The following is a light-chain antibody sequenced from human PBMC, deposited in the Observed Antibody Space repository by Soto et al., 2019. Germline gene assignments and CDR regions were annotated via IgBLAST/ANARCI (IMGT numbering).Light chain of an antibody. CDR1: SSDVGSYNF. Sequence: QSALTQAASVSGSPGQSITVSCTGISSDVGSYNFVSWYQQYSGKAPKLIVYEVTKRPSGVSNRFSGSKSGDTASLTISGPQAEDEADYYCCSYFPTTPYVFGTGTKVTVL. J-gene: IGLJ1*01. CDR2: EVT. V-gene: IGLV2-23*02. CDR3: CSYFPTTPYV.